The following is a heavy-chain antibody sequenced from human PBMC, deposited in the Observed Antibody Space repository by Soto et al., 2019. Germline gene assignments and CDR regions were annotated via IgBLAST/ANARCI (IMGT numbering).Heavy chain of an antibody. CDR3: ARKDIAGNSVDF. V-gene: IGHV5-51*01. Sequence: PGESLKISSKASGYIFTAYWIGWLRQMPGKGLEWMGIIYPGDSDTRYSPSFKGQVTISADKSISTAYLQWSSLKASDSAMFYCARKDIAGNSVDFWGQGTLVTVSS. D-gene: IGHD6-13*01. CDR1: GYIFTAYW. J-gene: IGHJ4*02. CDR2: IYPGDSDT.